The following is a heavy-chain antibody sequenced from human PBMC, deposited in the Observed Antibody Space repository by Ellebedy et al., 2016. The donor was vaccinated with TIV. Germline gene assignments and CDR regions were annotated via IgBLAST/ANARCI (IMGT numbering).Heavy chain of an antibody. CDR2: ISSSSSYI. D-gene: IGHD3-10*01. V-gene: IGHV3-21*01. CDR3: AREPELLWFGEVIDY. CDR1: GFTFSSYS. Sequence: GESLKISCAASGFTFSSYSMNWVRQAPGKGLEWVSSISSSSSYIYYADSVKGRFTISRDNAKNSLYLQMNSLRAEDTAVYYCAREPELLWFGEVIDYWGQGTLVTVSS. J-gene: IGHJ4*02.